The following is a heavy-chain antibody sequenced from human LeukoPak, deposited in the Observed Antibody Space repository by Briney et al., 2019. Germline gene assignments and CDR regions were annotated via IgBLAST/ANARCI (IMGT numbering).Heavy chain of an antibody. CDR1: GYTFTSHG. V-gene: IGHV1-18*01. CDR3: ARANYDILTDQVDY. Sequence: ASVKVSCKASGYTFTSHGISWVRQAPGQGLEWMGWISAYNGNTNYAQKLQGRVTMTTDTSTSTAYMELRSLRSDDTAVYYCARANYDILTDQVDYWGQGTLVTVSP. J-gene: IGHJ4*02. D-gene: IGHD3-9*01. CDR2: ISAYNGNT.